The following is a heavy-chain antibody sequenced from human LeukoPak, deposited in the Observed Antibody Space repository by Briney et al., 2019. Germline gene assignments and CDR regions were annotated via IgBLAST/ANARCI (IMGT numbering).Heavy chain of an antibody. V-gene: IGHV1-24*01. CDR3: ATPDYYDKGAFDI. D-gene: IGHD3-22*01. J-gene: IGHJ3*02. CDR1: GYTLTELS. CDR2: FDPEDGET. Sequence: ASVKVSCKVSGYTLTELSMHWVRQAPGKGLEWMGGFDPEDGETVYAQKFQGRVTMTEDTSTDTAYMELSSLRSEDTAVYYCATPDYYDKGAFDIWGQGTMVTVSS.